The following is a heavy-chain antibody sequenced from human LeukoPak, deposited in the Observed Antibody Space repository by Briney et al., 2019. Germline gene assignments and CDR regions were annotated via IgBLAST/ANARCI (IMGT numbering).Heavy chain of an antibody. CDR1: GFTFSDYY. D-gene: IGHD5-18*01. Sequence: PGGSLRLSCAASGFTFSDYYMSWIRQAPGKGLEWVSYIGSSGNTIYYADSVKGRFTISRDNAKNSLYLQMNSLRAEDTAVYYCARDRGYSYVYYFDYWGQGTLVTVSS. CDR3: ARDRGYSYVYYFDY. J-gene: IGHJ4*02. V-gene: IGHV3-11*01. CDR2: IGSSGNTI.